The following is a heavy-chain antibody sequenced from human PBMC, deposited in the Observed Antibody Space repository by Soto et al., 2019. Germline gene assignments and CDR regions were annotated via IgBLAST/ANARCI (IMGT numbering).Heavy chain of an antibody. J-gene: IGHJ6*02. CDR3: AKRGWNYEAYHYYYAMDV. D-gene: IGHD1-7*01. CDR1: GGSFRVYF. CDR2: ISDSGGT. V-gene: IGHV4-34*01. Sequence: SETLSLTCAVYGGSFRVYFWNWLRQSPGKGLEWIGEISDSGGTKYNPSLESRVALSVDTSKNQFSLKLSSVTAADTAVYFCAKRGWNYEAYHYYYAMDVWGQGTTVTVSS.